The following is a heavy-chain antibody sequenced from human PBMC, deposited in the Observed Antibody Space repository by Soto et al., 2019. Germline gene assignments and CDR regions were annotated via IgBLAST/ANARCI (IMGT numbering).Heavy chain of an antibody. J-gene: IGHJ5*02. D-gene: IGHD3-22*01. V-gene: IGHV5-10-1*01. CDR1: GYSFTSYW. CDR2: IDPSDSYT. Sequence: GESLKISCKGSGYSFTSYWISWVRQMPGKGLEWMGRIDPSDSYTNYSPSFQGHVTISADESISTAYLQWSSLKASDTAMYYCARHKAFYYDSSGAWGQGTLVTVSS. CDR3: ARHKAFYYDSSGA.